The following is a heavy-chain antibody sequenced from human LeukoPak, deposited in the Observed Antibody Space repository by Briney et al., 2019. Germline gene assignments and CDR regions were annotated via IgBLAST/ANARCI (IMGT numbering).Heavy chain of an antibody. V-gene: IGHV3-30-3*01. CDR2: ISYDGSNE. J-gene: IGHJ4*02. CDR3: ARRDDYRYYFDY. D-gene: IGHD4-11*01. Sequence: PVGSLRLSCAASGFTFSTYALHWVRQPPGKGLEWVAIISYDGSNEYYADSMRGRFTISRDNSKNTLYLQMNSLRPEDTAVYYCARRDDYRYYFDYWGQGTLVTVSS. CDR1: GFTFSTYA.